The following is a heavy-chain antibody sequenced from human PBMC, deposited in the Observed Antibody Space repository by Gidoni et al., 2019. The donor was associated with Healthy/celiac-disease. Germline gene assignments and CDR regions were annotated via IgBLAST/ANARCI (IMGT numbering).Heavy chain of an antibody. CDR2: ISSSSSTI. CDR1: GFTFSSYS. CDR3: ASNSYYDSSGWQFDY. V-gene: IGHV3-48*04. J-gene: IGHJ4*02. D-gene: IGHD3-22*01. Sequence: EVQLVESGGDLVQPGGSLRLSCAASGFTFSSYSMNWVRQAPGKGLEWVSYISSSSSTIYYADSVKGRFTISRDNAKNSLYLQMNSLRAEDTAVYYCASNSYYDSSGWQFDYWGQGTLVTVSS.